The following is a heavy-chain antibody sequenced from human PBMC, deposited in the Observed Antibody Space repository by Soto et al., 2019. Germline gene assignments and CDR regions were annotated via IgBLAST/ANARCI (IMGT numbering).Heavy chain of an antibody. V-gene: IGHV4-31*03. CDR1: GGSISSGGYY. CDR2: IYFSGIT. Sequence: PSETLSLTCTVSGGSISSGGYYWSWIRQHPQKGLEWIGHIYFSGITYYNPSLKSRVTVSVDSSKNQFSLKLSYVTAAYTAVYYCAREYYYDSSGFDYWGQGTLVTVSS. CDR3: AREYYYDSSGFDY. D-gene: IGHD3-22*01. J-gene: IGHJ4*02.